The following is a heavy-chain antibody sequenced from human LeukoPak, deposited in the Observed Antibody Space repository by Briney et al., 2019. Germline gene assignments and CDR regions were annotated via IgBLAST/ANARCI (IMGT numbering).Heavy chain of an antibody. Sequence: GGSLRLSCAASGFTVSSNYMNWVSQAPGKGLEWVSFIYSGGNTYYADSVKGRFTISRDNSKNTVHLQMNSLRAEDTAMYYCARRAGDYSHPYDYWGQGTLVTVSS. CDR3: ARRAGDYSHPYDY. J-gene: IGHJ4*02. V-gene: IGHV3-53*01. CDR1: GFTVSSNY. D-gene: IGHD3-22*01. CDR2: IYSGGNT.